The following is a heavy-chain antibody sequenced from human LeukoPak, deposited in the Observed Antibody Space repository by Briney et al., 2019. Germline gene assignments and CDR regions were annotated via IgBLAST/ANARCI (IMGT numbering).Heavy chain of an antibody. Sequence: TSETLSLTCTVSGGSIRSYYWSWIRQPPGKGLEWIGCIYYTGSTNYNSSLKSRVTISVDTSKNQFSLKLTSVTEADTAVYYCARIANWENDYWGQGTLVTVSS. CDR1: GGSIRSYY. V-gene: IGHV4-59*08. D-gene: IGHD7-27*01. CDR3: ARIANWENDY. CDR2: IYYTGST. J-gene: IGHJ4*02.